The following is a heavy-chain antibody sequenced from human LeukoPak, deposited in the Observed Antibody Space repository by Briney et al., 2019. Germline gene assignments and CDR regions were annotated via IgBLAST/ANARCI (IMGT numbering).Heavy chain of an antibody. D-gene: IGHD4-23*01. V-gene: IGHV4-59*01. CDR1: GGSISSYY. CDR2: IYYSGST. J-gene: IGHJ6*02. CDR3: ARVRAGNPIQNYYYYGMDV. Sequence: SETLSPTCTVSGGSISSYYWSWIRQPPGKGLEWIGYIYYSGSTNYNPSLKSRVTISVDTSKNQFSLKLSSVTAADTAVYYCARVRAGNPIQNYYYYGMDVWGQGTTVTVSS.